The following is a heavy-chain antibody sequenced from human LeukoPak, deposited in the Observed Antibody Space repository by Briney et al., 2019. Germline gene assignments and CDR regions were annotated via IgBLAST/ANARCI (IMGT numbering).Heavy chain of an antibody. CDR2: ISTNGGST. Sequence: GGSLRLSCAASGFTFSNYAMHWVLQAPGKGLEYVSAISTNGGSTHYAYSVKGRFTVSRDNSKDIVFLQMGSLRAEDMGVYFCARGYCGSASCYPNDAFDFWGQGSMVTVSS. D-gene: IGHD2-2*01. CDR3: ARGYCGSASCYPNDAFDF. J-gene: IGHJ3*01. V-gene: IGHV3-64*01. CDR1: GFTFSNYA.